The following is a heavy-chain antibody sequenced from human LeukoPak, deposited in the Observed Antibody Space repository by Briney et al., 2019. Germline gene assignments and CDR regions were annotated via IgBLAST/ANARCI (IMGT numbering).Heavy chain of an antibody. J-gene: IGHJ4*02. CDR1: GFTFSSYE. Sequence: GGSLRLSCAASGFTFSSYEMNWVRQAPGKGLEWVSYISGSGSTIYYADSVKGRFTISRDNAKNSLYLQMNSLRAEDTAVYYCARAPPPLYYDSSGYYDGFDYWGQGTLVTVSS. CDR3: ARAPPPLYYDSSGYYDGFDY. D-gene: IGHD3-22*01. V-gene: IGHV3-48*03. CDR2: ISGSGSTI.